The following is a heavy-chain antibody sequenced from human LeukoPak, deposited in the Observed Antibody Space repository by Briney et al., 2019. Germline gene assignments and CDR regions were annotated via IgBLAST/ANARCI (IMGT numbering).Heavy chain of an antibody. CDR1: GASISSGSYY. CDR3: ARGGYCGGGSCRLDAFDI. J-gene: IGHJ3*02. CDR2: IYTRGST. Sequence: PSETLSLTCIVSGASISSGSYYWSWIRQPAGKGLEWIGRIYTRGSTNCNPSLKSRVTISVDTSKNQFSLKLSSVTAADTAVYYCARGGYCGGGSCRLDAFDIWGQGTMVTVSS. D-gene: IGHD2-15*01. V-gene: IGHV4-61*02.